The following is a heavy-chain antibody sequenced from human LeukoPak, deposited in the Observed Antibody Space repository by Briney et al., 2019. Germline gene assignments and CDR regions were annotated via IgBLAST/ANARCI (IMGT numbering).Heavy chain of an antibody. Sequence: PSETLSLTCAVSGGSISSGGYSWSWIRQPPGKGLEWIGYIYHSGSTYYNPSLKSRVTISVDRSKNQFSLKLSSVTAADTAVYYCARGMMFADYWGQGTLVTVSS. CDR1: GGSISSGGYS. CDR2: IYHSGST. V-gene: IGHV4-30-2*01. J-gene: IGHJ4*02. CDR3: ARGMMFADY. D-gene: IGHD3-10*02.